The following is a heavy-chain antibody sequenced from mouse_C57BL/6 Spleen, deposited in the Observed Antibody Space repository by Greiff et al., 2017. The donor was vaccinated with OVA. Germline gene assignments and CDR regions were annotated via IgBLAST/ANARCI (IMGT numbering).Heavy chain of an antibody. CDR3: GRRYGYDHFDD. V-gene: IGHV1-61*01. CDR2: IYPSDGET. Sequence: VQLQQPGAELVRPGSSVKLSCKASGYTFTSYWMDWVKQRPGQGLEWIGNIYPSDGETHYNQKFKDKATLTVDKSSSTAYMELSSLTSEASAVYYCGRRYGYDHFDDWGKGTTLTVSS. D-gene: IGHD2-2*01. J-gene: IGHJ2*01. CDR1: GYTFTSYW.